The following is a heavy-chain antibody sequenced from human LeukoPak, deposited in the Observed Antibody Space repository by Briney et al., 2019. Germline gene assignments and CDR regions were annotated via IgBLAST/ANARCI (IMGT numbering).Heavy chain of an antibody. J-gene: IGHJ4*02. CDR3: TTDFTYYYDSSGYYRSY. Sequence: GGSLRLSCAASGFTFSSYGMSWVRQAPGKGLEWVGRIKSKTDGGTTDYAAPAKGRFTISRDDSKNTLYLQMNSLKTEDTAVYYCTTDFTYYYDSSGYYRSYWGQGTLVTVSS. D-gene: IGHD3-22*01. CDR1: GFTFSSYG. V-gene: IGHV3-15*01. CDR2: IKSKTDGGTT.